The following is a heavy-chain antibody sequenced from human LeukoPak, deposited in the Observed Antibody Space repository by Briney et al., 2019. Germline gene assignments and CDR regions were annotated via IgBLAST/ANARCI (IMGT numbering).Heavy chain of an antibody. J-gene: IGHJ4*02. Sequence: GASVKVSCKASGYTFTVFDSNWVRQAPGQGLGWRGKINLRGGDTSYAQNFQGRVTMTRDMSTSTVYMEVSSLRSENTAVYYCARAGYDFWSGYSTNFDYGGQGTLVTVSS. D-gene: IGHD3-3*01. V-gene: IGHV1-46*01. CDR3: ARAGYDFWSGYSTNFDY. CDR2: INLRGGDT. CDR1: GYTFTVFD.